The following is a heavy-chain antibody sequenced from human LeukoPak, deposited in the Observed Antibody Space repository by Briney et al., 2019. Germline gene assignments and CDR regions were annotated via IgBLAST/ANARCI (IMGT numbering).Heavy chain of an antibody. J-gene: IGHJ3*02. D-gene: IGHD6-13*01. V-gene: IGHV3-20*04. CDR2: INWDGGST. CDR1: GFTFDDYG. Sequence: PGGSLRLSCAASGFTFDDYGMSWVRQAPGKGRERVAGINWDGGSTGYADSVKGRFTISRDNAKNSLYLQMNSLRAEDTALYYCARTKQQLVLDAFDIWGQGTMVTVSS. CDR3: ARTKQQLVLDAFDI.